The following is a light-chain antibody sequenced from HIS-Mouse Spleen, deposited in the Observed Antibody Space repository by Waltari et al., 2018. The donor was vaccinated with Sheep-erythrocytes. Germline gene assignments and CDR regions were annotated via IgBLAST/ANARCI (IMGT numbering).Light chain of an antibody. J-gene: IGKJ4*01. Sequence: DVQMTQSPSTLSASVGDRVTITCRASQSISSWLAWYQQKPGKAPKLLIYGASTRATGIPARFSGSGSGTEFTLTISSMQSEDFAVYYCQQYNNWPPLTFGGGTKVEIK. CDR3: QQYNNWPPLT. CDR1: QSISSW. V-gene: IGKV1-5*01. CDR2: GAS.